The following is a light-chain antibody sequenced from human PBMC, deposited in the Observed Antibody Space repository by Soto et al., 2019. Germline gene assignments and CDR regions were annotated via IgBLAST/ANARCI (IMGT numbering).Light chain of an antibody. V-gene: IGKV3-20*01. CDR2: GAS. CDR1: QSVSSSY. CDR3: QQFGTSPMFT. Sequence: EIVLTQSPGTLSLSPGERATLSCRASQSVSSSYLAWYQQRPGQSPRLLIFGASSRATGVPDRFSGTGSGTDFTLTISRLEPEDFVVYHCQQFGTSPMFTFGQGTKLEI. J-gene: IGKJ2*01.